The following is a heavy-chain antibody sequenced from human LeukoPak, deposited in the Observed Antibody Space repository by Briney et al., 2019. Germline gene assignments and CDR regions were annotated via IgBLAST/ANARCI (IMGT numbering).Heavy chain of an antibody. J-gene: IGHJ4*02. D-gene: IGHD4-11*01. CDR1: GFTVSSNY. Sequence: GGSLRLSCAASGFTVSSNYMSWVRQAPGKGLEWVSVIYSGGSTYYADSVKGRFPISRDNSKNTLYLQMNSMRDEDAAVYYCARAGTTGDFDYWGQGTLVTVSS. V-gene: IGHV3-53*01. CDR2: IYSGGST. CDR3: ARAGTTGDFDY.